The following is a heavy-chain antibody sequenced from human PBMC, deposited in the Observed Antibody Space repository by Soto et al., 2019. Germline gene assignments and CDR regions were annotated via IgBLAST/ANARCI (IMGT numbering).Heavy chain of an antibody. CDR1: GGSISSSSYY. J-gene: IGHJ4*02. D-gene: IGHD3-16*02. Sequence: SETLSLTCTVSGGSISSSSYYWGWIRQPPGKGLEWIGSIYYSGSTYYNPSLKSRVTISVDTSKNQFSLKLSSVTAADTAVYYCARWNYDYVWGSYRPDPSFDYWGQGTLVTVSS. CDR2: IYYSGST. CDR3: ARWNYDYVWGSYRPDPSFDY. V-gene: IGHV4-39*07.